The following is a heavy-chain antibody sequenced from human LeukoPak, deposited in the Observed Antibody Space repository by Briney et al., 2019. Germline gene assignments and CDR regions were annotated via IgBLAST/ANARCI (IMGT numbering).Heavy chain of an antibody. CDR1: GFTFDDYA. D-gene: IGHD6-13*01. Sequence: GGSLRLSCAASGFTFDDYAMHWARQAPGKGLEWVSGISWNSGSIGYADSVKGRFTISRDNAKNSLYLQMNSLRAEDTALYYCAKEGGAAAFDYWGQGTLVTVSS. CDR3: AKEGGAAAFDY. CDR2: ISWNSGSI. V-gene: IGHV3-9*01. J-gene: IGHJ4*02.